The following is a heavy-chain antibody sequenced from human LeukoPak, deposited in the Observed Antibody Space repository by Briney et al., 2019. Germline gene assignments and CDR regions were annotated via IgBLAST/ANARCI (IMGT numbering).Heavy chain of an antibody. CDR1: GYTFTGYY. CDR3: ARDFWDYGDYPINAFDI. J-gene: IGHJ3*02. CDR2: SNPNSGGT. D-gene: IGHD4-17*01. V-gene: IGHV1-2*02. Sequence: ASVKVSCKASGYTFTGYYMHWVRQAPGQGLEWMGWSNPNSGGTNYAQKFQGRVTMTRDTSISTAYMELSRLRSDDTAVYYCARDFWDYGDYPINAFDIWGQGTMLTVSS.